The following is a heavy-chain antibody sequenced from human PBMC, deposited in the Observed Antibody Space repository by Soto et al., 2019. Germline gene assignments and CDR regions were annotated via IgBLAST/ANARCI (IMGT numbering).Heavy chain of an antibody. D-gene: IGHD4-17*01. Sequence: SETLSLTCTVSGGSISSYYWSWIRQPPGKGLEWIGYIYYSGSTNYNPSLKSRVTISVDTSKNQFSLKLSSVTAADTAVYYCARDGRSQLRSTLPWFDPWGQRTLVTFSS. CDR2: IYYSGST. V-gene: IGHV4-59*01. CDR1: GGSISSYY. J-gene: IGHJ5*02. CDR3: ARDGRSQLRSTLPWFDP.